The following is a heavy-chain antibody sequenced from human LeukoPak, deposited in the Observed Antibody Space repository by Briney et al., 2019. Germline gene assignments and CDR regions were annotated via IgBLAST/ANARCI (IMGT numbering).Heavy chain of an antibody. CDR1: GFTFSSYA. V-gene: IGHV3-30-3*01. Sequence: GGSLRLSCAASGFTFSSYAMHWVRQAPGPGLEWVAVISYDGSNKYYADSVKGRFTISRDNSKNTLYLQMNSLRAEDTAVYYCARDPGEIQLWLPYFDYWGQGTLVTVSS. D-gene: IGHD5-18*01. CDR3: ARDPGEIQLWLPYFDY. J-gene: IGHJ4*02. CDR2: ISYDGSNK.